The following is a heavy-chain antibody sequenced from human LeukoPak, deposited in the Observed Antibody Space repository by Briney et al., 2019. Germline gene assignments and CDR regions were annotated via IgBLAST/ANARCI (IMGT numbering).Heavy chain of an antibody. CDR2: ISGSGSGT. CDR1: GFIFSNYA. D-gene: IGHD3-10*01. J-gene: IGHJ4*02. V-gene: IGHV3-23*01. CDR3: AKGHYYGSGSLDY. Sequence: GGSLRLSCAASGFIFSNYAMSWVRQAPGKGLEWVSGISGSGSGTYYADSAKGRFSISRDNSKNILFLQMNSLRAEDTAVYYCAKGHYYGSGSLDYWGQGTLVTVSS.